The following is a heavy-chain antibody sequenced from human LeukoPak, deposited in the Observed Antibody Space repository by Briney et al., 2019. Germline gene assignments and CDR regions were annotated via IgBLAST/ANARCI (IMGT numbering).Heavy chain of an antibody. CDR1: GGSFSGYY. CDR3: ARAADSSGPTGY. D-gene: IGHD6-19*01. Sequence: PSETLSLTCAVYGGSFSGYYWSWIRQPPGKGLERIGEINHSGSTNYNPSLKSRVTISVDTSKNQFSLKLSSVTAADTAVYYCARAADSSGPTGYWGQGTLVTVSS. J-gene: IGHJ4*02. CDR2: INHSGST. V-gene: IGHV4-34*01.